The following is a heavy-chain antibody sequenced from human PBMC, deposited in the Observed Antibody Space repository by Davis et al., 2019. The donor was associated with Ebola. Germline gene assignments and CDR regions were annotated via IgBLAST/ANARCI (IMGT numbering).Heavy chain of an antibody. CDR2: INPNSGGT. Sequence: ASVKVSCKASGYTFTGYYMHWVRQAPGQGLEWMGWINPNSGGTNYAQKFQGRVTMTRDTSISTAYMELSRLRSDDTAVYYCAKKEWNEPCSDYWGQGTLVTVSS. V-gene: IGHV1-2*02. D-gene: IGHD1-1*01. CDR1: GYTFTGYY. CDR3: AKKEWNEPCSDY. J-gene: IGHJ4*02.